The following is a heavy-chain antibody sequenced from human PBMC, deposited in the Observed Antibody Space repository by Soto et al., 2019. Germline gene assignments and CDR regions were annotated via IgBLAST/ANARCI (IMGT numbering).Heavy chain of an antibody. Sequence: GGSLRLSCAASGFTVSSNYMSWVRQAPGKGLEWVSVIYSGGSTYYADSVKGRFTISRDNSKNTLYLQMNSLRAEDTAVYYCARDGSGAVAGAFDIWGQGTMVTVSS. J-gene: IGHJ3*02. CDR1: GFTVSSNY. CDR2: IYSGGST. D-gene: IGHD6-19*01. V-gene: IGHV3-53*01. CDR3: ARDGSGAVAGAFDI.